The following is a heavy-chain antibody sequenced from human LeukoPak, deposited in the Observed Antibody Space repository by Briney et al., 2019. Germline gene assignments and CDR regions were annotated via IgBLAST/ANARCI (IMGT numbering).Heavy chain of an antibody. CDR2: IYHSGST. Sequence: SQTLSLTCAVSGGSISSGGYSWSWIRQPPGKGPEWIGYIYHSGSTYYNPSLKSRVTISVDRSKNQFSLKLSSVTAADTAVYYCARGVAAAGYNWFDPWGQGTLVTVSS. V-gene: IGHV4-30-2*01. J-gene: IGHJ5*02. CDR3: ARGVAAAGYNWFDP. D-gene: IGHD6-13*01. CDR1: GGSISSGGYS.